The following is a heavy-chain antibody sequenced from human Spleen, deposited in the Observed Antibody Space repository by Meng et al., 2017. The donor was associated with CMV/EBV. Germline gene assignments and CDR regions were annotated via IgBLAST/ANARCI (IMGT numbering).Heavy chain of an antibody. CDR2: IKQDGSEK. CDR1: GFTFSSYW. J-gene: IGHJ4*02. D-gene: IGHD3-3*01. V-gene: IGHV3-7*01. Sequence: GGSLRLSCAASGFTFSSYWMSWVRQAPGKGLEWVANIKQDGSEKYYVDSVKGRFTISRDNSKNTLYLQMNSLRAEDTAVYYCARVDDFWSGYTFDYWGQGTLVTVSS. CDR3: ARVDDFWSGYTFDY.